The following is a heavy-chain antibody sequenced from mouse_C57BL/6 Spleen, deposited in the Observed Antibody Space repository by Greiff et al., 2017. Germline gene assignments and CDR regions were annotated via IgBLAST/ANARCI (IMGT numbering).Heavy chain of an antibody. D-gene: IGHD2-1*01. CDR3: ARWGNPDWYFDV. CDR1: GYTFTSYG. J-gene: IGHJ1*03. V-gene: IGHV1-81*01. Sequence: QVQLQQSGAELARPGASVKLSCKASGYTFTSYGISWVKQRTGQGLEWIGEIYPRSGNTYYNEKFKGKATLTADKSSSTAYMELRILTSEDSAVYVCARWGNPDWYFDVWGTGTTVTVSS. CDR2: IYPRSGNT.